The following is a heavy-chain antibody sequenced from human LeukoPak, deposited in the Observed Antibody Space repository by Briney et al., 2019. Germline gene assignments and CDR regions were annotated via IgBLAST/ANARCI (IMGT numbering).Heavy chain of an antibody. Sequence: GGSLRLSCAASGFTFSSYGMSWVRQAPGKGLECVSGISGSGGSTYYADSVKGRFTISRDNSKNTLYLQMNSLRAEDTATYYCARDIRNYYDSGAYGWFDPWGQGTLVPVSS. CDR3: ARDIRNYYDSGAYGWFDP. D-gene: IGHD3-10*01. CDR1: GFTFSSYG. V-gene: IGHV3-23*01. CDR2: ISGSGGST. J-gene: IGHJ5*02.